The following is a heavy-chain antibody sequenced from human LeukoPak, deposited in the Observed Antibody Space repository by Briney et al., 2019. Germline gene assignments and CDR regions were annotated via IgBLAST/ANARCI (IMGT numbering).Heavy chain of an antibody. V-gene: IGHV1-2*02. CDR1: GYTFTGYY. CDR2: INPNSGGT. CDR3: ARDGPLYSSSWYWFDP. Sequence: GASVKVSCKASGYTFTGYYMHWGRQAPGQGLEWMGWINPNSGGTNYAQKFQGRVTMTRDTSISTAYMELSRLRSDDTAVYYCARDGPLYSSSWYWFDPWGQGTLVTVSS. J-gene: IGHJ5*02. D-gene: IGHD6-13*01.